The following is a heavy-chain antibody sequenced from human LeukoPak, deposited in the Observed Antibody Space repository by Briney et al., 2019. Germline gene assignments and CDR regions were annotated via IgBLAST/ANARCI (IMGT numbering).Heavy chain of an antibody. CDR1: GGSLSSYY. D-gene: IGHD1-20*01. CDR3: ARYISGTSQVFDY. Sequence: SETLSLTCTVSGGSLSSYYWSWLRQPPGKGLEWIGYIYYSGSTNYNPSFKSRVTISVDKSKNQFSLKLSSVTAADTAVYYCARYISGTSQVFDYWGQGTLVTVSS. J-gene: IGHJ4*02. CDR2: IYYSGST. V-gene: IGHV4-59*01.